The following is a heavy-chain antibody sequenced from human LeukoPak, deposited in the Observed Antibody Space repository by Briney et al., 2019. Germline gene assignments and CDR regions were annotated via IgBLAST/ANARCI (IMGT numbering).Heavy chain of an antibody. CDR3: ARGPSYIVVVPAASTPTEKDAFDI. CDR2: IYYSGST. J-gene: IGHJ3*02. Sequence: SETLSLTCTVSSGSIRIRNYYWGWIRQPPGKGLEWIGSIYYSGSTNYNPSLKSRVTISVDTSKNQFSLKLSSVTAADTAVYYCARGPSYIVVVPAASTPTEKDAFDIWGQGTMVTVSS. CDR1: SGSIRIRNYY. D-gene: IGHD2-2*01. V-gene: IGHV4-39*07.